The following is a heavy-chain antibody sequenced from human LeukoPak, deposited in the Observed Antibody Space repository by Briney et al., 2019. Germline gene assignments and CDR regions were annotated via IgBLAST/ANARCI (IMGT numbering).Heavy chain of an antibody. CDR3: AKEARRDGYNFRYFDY. Sequence: PGGSLRLSCAAYGFTFSIYAMSWVRQAPGKGLEWVSAISGSGGSAYYADSVKGRFTISRDNSKNTLYLQMNSLRAEDTAVYYCAKEARRDGYNFRYFDYWGQGTLVTVSS. V-gene: IGHV3-23*01. D-gene: IGHD5-24*01. CDR1: GFTFSIYA. CDR2: ISGSGGSA. J-gene: IGHJ4*02.